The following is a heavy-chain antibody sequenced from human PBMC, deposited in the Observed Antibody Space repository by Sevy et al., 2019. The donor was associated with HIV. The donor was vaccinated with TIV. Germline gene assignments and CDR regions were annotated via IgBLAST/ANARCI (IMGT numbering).Heavy chain of an antibody. D-gene: IGHD2-15*01. Sequence: SVKVSCKASGGTFNTYAISWVRQAPGQGLEWMGGTIPIFGTANYAQNFQGRVAITADESTTTVFMELSSLRSEDTAVYYCARGGGLGNCGGGSCYSGNYWGQGTLVTVSS. CDR3: ARGGGLGNCGGGSCYSGNY. CDR1: GGTFNTYA. CDR2: TIPIFGTA. V-gene: IGHV1-69*13. J-gene: IGHJ4*02.